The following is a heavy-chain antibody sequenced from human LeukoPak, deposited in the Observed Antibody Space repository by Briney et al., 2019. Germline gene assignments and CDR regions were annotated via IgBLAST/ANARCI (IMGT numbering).Heavy chain of an antibody. CDR3: AKDLANTGTTLFDY. CDR2: ISGSGGST. J-gene: IGHJ4*02. Sequence: GGSLRLPCAASGFTFSSYAMSWVRQAPGKGLEWVSAISGSGGSTYYADSVKGRFTISRDNSKNTLYLQMNSLRAEDTAVYYCAKDLANTGTTLFDYWGQGTLVTVSS. D-gene: IGHD1-1*01. V-gene: IGHV3-23*01. CDR1: GFTFSSYA.